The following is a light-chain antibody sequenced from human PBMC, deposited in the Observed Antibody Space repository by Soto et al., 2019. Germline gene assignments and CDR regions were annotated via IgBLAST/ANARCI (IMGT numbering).Light chain of an antibody. V-gene: IGKV1-5*03. J-gene: IGKJ1*01. CDR3: QQYNSYSRT. CDR2: KAS. CDR1: QIVSSW. Sequence: DIQMTQSPSTLSASVGDSVTITCRASQIVSSWLAWYQQKPGTAPKLLIYKASNLESGVPSRFSGSGSGTEFTLTISSLQPDDFDTYYCQQYNSYSRTFGQGTKVEI.